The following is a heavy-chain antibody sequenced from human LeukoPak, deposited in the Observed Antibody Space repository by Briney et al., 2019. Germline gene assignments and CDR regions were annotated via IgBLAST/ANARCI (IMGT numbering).Heavy chain of an antibody. V-gene: IGHV1-8*01. J-gene: IGHJ5*02. CDR2: MNPNSGNT. CDR3: ARGRTTYYYGSGSYYKDWFDP. CDR1: GYTFTSYD. D-gene: IGHD3-10*01. Sequence: ASXXVSCKASGYTFTSYDINWVRQATGQGLEWMGWMNPNSGNTGYAQKFQGRVTMTRNNSISKAYMELSSLRSEDTAVYYCARGRTTYYYGSGSYYKDWFDPWGQGTLVTVSS.